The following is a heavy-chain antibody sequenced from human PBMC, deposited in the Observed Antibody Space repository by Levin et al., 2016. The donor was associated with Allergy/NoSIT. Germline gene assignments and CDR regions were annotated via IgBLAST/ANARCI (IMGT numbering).Heavy chain of an antibody. J-gene: IGHJ6*02. V-gene: IGHV3-21*01. CDR3: VGGAPAAMGGMDV. D-gene: IGHD2-2*01. CDR2: ISSSSSYI. Sequence: GGSLRLSCAASGFTFSSYSMNWVRQAPGKGLEWVSSISSSSSYIYYADSVKGRFTISRDNAKNSLYLQMNSLRAEDTAVYYCVGGAPAAMGGMDVWGQGTTVTVSS. CDR1: GFTFSSYS.